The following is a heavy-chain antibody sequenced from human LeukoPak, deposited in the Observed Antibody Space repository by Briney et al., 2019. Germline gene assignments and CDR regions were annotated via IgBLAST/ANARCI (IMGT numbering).Heavy chain of an antibody. V-gene: IGHV1-2*02. D-gene: IGHD3-9*01. CDR3: AREERDWSSLGYFYHYMDV. CDR2: INPNSGGT. Sequence: ASVKVSCKASGYTFTGYYMHWVRQAPGQGLEWMGWINPNSGGTNYAQKFQGRVTMTRDTSISTAYMELSRLRSDDTAVYYCAREERDWSSLGYFYHYMDVWGKGTTVTISS. CDR1: GYTFTGYY. J-gene: IGHJ6*03.